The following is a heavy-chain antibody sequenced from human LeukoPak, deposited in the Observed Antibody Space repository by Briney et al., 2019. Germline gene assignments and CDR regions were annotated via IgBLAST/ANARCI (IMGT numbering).Heavy chain of an antibody. Sequence: SETLSLTCTVSGGSISSYYWSWIRQPPGKGLEWIGYIYYSGSTNYNPSLKSRVTISVDTSKNQFSLKLSSVTAADTAVYYCARGRYYGSGYSNAFDVWGQGTMVTVSS. D-gene: IGHD3-10*01. J-gene: IGHJ3*01. CDR2: IYYSGST. V-gene: IGHV4-59*08. CDR3: ARGRYYGSGYSNAFDV. CDR1: GGSISSYY.